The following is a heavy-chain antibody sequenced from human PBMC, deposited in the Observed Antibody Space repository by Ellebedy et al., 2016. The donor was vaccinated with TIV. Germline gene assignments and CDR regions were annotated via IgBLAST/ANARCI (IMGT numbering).Heavy chain of an antibody. J-gene: IGHJ3*01. D-gene: IGHD1-26*01. CDR3: ARGGIVGDTYADAFDL. V-gene: IGHV3-66*01. CDR1: GFSVRTKY. Sequence: GESLKISCAASGFSVRTKYMSWVRQAPGKGLEWASVIYSGGNTYYADFVKGRFSISRDISKNMLYLQMSGLRSEDTAVYYCARGGIVGDTYADAFDLWGQGTMVTVSS. CDR2: IYSGGNT.